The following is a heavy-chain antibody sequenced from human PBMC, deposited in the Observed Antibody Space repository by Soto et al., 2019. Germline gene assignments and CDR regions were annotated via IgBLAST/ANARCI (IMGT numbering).Heavy chain of an antibody. V-gene: IGHV4-34*01. D-gene: IGHD3-22*01. CDR1: GGTFSDIY. J-gene: IGHJ4*02. CDR2: IDNRGRT. CDR3: ASQSFTVTAYDF. Sequence: SETLSLTCAVYGGTFSDIYWSWIRQSPGMGLEWIGEIDNRGRTNYNPSLKRRVTISIDTSRNQFSLRLWSVTAADSGVYYCASQSFTVTAYDFWGPGTLVTVSS.